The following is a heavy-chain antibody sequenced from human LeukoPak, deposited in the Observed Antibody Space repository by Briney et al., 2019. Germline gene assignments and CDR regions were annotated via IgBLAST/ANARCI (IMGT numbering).Heavy chain of an antibody. Sequence: GRSLRLSCAASGFSISTYYMYWVRHAPGREMVWVSRINPDGSRPAHADSVRGRFTISRDNAKNTLYLEMNSLRADDTAVYYCATYNWGSAFDIWGQGTTVTVSS. CDR3: ATYNWGSAFDI. V-gene: IGHV3-74*01. CDR1: GFSISTYY. D-gene: IGHD7-27*01. CDR2: INPDGSRP. J-gene: IGHJ3*02.